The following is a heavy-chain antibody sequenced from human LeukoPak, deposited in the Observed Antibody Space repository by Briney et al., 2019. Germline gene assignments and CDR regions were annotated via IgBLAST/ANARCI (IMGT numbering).Heavy chain of an antibody. Sequence: SETLSLTCGVYGGSFSGSYWSWIRQPPGKGLEWIGEINQSGSTNYNPSLKSRVTISVDTSKNQFSLKLSSVTAADTAVYYCARRNDYGTFDIWGQGTMVTVSS. D-gene: IGHD4-17*01. CDR3: ARRNDYGTFDI. CDR2: INQSGST. CDR1: GGSFSGSY. V-gene: IGHV4-34*01. J-gene: IGHJ3*02.